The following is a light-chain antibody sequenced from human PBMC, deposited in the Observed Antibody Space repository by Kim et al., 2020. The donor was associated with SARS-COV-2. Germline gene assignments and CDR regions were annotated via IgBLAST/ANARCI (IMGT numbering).Light chain of an antibody. Sequence: SPGERATPSRRGSQGVSNNLLAWYQQEPCQAPRLLISGASSRATGIPDRFSGSGSGTDFTLTISRLEPEDFAVYYWQQYGGSPRYTFGQGTKLEI. CDR3: QQYGGSPRYT. CDR2: GAS. V-gene: IGKV3-20*01. CDR1: QGVSNNL. J-gene: IGKJ2*01.